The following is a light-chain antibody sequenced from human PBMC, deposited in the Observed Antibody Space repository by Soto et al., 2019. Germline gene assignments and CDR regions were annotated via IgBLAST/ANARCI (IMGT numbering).Light chain of an antibody. V-gene: IGKV3-11*01. Sequence: EIVLTQSPATLSLSPGERATLSCRASQSVSSYLAWYQQKPGQAPRLLIYDASNRATGIPARFSGSGSGTDFTLTINSLDPEDFAVYCCQQRSNWYTFGQGTKLEIK. CDR1: QSVSSY. J-gene: IGKJ2*01. CDR3: QQRSNWYT. CDR2: DAS.